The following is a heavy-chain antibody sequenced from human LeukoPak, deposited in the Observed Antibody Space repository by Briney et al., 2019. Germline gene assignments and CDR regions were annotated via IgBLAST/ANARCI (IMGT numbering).Heavy chain of an antibody. V-gene: IGHV3-21*06. CDR2: ISGDSRYI. D-gene: IGHD6-13*01. CDR3: ARGPFSSSWSDFDY. CDR1: GFTFSDYS. J-gene: IGHJ4*02. Sequence: GGSLTLSCAASGFTFSDYSLNWVGQAPGKGLEWVSCISGDSRYIYYADSVKGRSTISRDNAQNSLYLHMNSLRAEDTAVYYCARGPFSSSWSDFDYWGQGTLVTVSS.